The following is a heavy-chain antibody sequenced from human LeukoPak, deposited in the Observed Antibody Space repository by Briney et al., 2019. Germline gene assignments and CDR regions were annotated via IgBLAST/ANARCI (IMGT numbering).Heavy chain of an antibody. CDR2: IKQDGSEK. V-gene: IGHV3-7*03. J-gene: IGHJ4*02. CDR1: GFTFSSYW. CDR3: ARDGSLGPGYFDY. D-gene: IGHD1-14*01. Sequence: PGGSLRLSSAASGFTFSSYWMSWVRQAPGKGLEWVANIKQDGSEKYYVDSVKGRFTISRDNAKNSLYLQMNSLRAEDTAVYYCARDGSLGPGYFDYWGQGTLVTVSS.